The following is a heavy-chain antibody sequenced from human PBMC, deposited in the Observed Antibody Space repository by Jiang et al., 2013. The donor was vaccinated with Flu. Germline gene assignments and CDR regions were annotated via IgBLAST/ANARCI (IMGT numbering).Heavy chain of an antibody. CDR2: INAGNGNT. Sequence: SGAEVKKPGASVKVSCKASGYTFTSYAMHWVRQAPGQRLEWMGWINAGNGNTKYSQKFQGRVTITRDTSASTAYMELSSLRSEDTAVYYCARVYYYDSSGYHEGFDYWGQGTLATVSS. D-gene: IGHD3-22*01. CDR1: GYTFTSYA. J-gene: IGHJ4*02. CDR3: ARVYYYDSSGYHEGFDY. V-gene: IGHV1-3*01.